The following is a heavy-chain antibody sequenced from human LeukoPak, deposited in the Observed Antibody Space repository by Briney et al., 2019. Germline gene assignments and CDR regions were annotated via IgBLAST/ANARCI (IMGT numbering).Heavy chain of an antibody. V-gene: IGHV3-30*02. CDR2: IRHDETNE. CDR3: AKEYTPSSPLGELDS. D-gene: IGHD6-6*01. Sequence: GGSLRLSCAVSGFSFSSYAMHWVRQAPGKGLEWVAVIRHDETNEYYADSVQGRFTISRDTSKNTPYLQMNSLRAEDTAVYYCAKEYTPSSPLGELDSWGQGTLVTVSS. CDR1: GFSFSSYA. J-gene: IGHJ4*02.